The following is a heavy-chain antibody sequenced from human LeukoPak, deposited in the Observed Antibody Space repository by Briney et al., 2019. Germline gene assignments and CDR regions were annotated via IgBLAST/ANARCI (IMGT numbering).Heavy chain of an antibody. J-gene: IGHJ3*02. Sequence: GGSLRLSCTSSGFTFNDYFMSWIRQAPGKGLEWLSYISISGTTIYYADSVKGRFTISRDNAKNSLYLQMNSLRAEDTAVYYCARAKRNGFDIWGQGTMVTVSS. V-gene: IGHV3-11*04. CDR3: ARAKRNGFDI. CDR1: GFTFNDYF. CDR2: ISISGTTI.